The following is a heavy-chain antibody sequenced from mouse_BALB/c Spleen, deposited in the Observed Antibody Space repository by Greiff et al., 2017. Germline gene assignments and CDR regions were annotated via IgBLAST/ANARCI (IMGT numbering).Heavy chain of an antibody. CDR2: INPYNDGT. CDR1: GYTFTSYV. V-gene: IGHV1-14*01. CDR3: ARMSMITRDDFDY. J-gene: IGHJ2*01. D-gene: IGHD2-4*01. Sequence: EVQLQQSGPELVKPGASVKMSCKASGYTFTSYVMHWVKQKPGQGLEWIGYINPYNDGTKYNEKFKGKATLTSDKSSSTAYMELSSLTSEDSAVYYCARMSMITRDDFDYWGQGTTLTVSS.